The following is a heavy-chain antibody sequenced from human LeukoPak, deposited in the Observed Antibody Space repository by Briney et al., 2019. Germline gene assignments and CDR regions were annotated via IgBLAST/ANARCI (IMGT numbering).Heavy chain of an antibody. V-gene: IGHV4-59*01. Sequence: SETLSLTCTVSGGSISSYYWSWIRQPPGKGLEWIGYIYYSGSTNYNPSLKSRVTISVDTSKNQFSLKLSSVTAADTAVYYCARASTGMVLYFDYWGQGTLVTVSS. CDR1: GGSISSYY. CDR3: ARASTGMVLYFDY. J-gene: IGHJ4*02. CDR2: IYYSGST. D-gene: IGHD3-10*01.